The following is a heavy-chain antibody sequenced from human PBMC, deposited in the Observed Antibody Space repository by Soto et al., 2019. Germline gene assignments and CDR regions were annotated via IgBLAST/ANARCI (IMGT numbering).Heavy chain of an antibody. V-gene: IGHV5-51*07. J-gene: IGHJ6*02. Sequence: GESLKISCNGSGYSFTSYWIGWVHQMPGKGLEWMGIIYPGDSDTRYSPSFQGQVTISADKSISTAYLQWSILKASDTAMYYCARTYYSDSSGYKYGMDVWRQGSKVTVYS. CDR1: GYSFTSYW. D-gene: IGHD3-22*01. CDR3: ARTYYSDSSGYKYGMDV. CDR2: IYPGDSDT.